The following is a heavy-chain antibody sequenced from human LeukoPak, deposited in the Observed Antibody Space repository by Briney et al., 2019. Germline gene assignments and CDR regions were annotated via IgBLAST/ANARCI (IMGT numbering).Heavy chain of an antibody. CDR2: IYYSGST. CDR3: ARHANIAAAGDY. CDR1: GGSISSSSYY. Sequence: PSETLSLTCTVSGGSISSSSYYGGWIRQPPGKGLEWIGSIYYSGSTYYSPSLKSRVTISVDTSKNQFSLKLSSVTAADTAVYYCARHANIAAAGDYWGQGTLITVSS. D-gene: IGHD6-13*01. J-gene: IGHJ4*02. V-gene: IGHV4-39*01.